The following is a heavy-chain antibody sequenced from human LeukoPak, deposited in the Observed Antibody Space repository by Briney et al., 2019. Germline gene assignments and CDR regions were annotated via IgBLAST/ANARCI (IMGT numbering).Heavy chain of an antibody. CDR2: IRSTADNSAT. J-gene: IGHJ4*02. V-gene: IGHV3-73*01. D-gene: IGHD5/OR15-5a*01. CDR1: GFTFSGSA. Sequence: PGGSLRLSCAASGFTFSGSAIHWVRQASGKGLEWVGCIRSTADNSATAYAASVKGRFTISRDDSKNTAYLQMNNLKTEDTAVYYCRRSIDYWGQGTLVTVSS. CDR3: RRSIDY.